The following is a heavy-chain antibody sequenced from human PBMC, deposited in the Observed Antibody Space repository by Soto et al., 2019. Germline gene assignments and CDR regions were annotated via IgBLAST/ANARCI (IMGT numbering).Heavy chain of an antibody. V-gene: IGHV3-7*01. CDR1: GFTFCSYW. CDR2: IKQDGSEK. Sequence: GGSLRLSCAASGFTFCSYWMSWVRQAPGKGLEWVANIKQDGSEKYYVDSVKGRFTISRDNAKNSLYLQMNSLRAEDTVVYYCARDIVVVVAAISWFDPWGQGTLVTVSS. J-gene: IGHJ5*02. D-gene: IGHD2-15*01. CDR3: ARDIVVVVAAISWFDP.